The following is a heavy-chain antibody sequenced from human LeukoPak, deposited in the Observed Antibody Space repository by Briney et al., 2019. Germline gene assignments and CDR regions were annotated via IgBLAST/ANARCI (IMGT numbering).Heavy chain of an antibody. D-gene: IGHD3-10*01. V-gene: IGHV4-4*07. CDR2: IYYSGST. CDR3: ARARGYYYGSGSYSPLDY. J-gene: IGHJ4*02. Sequence: SETLSLTCAVSGGSISSYYWSWIRQPAGKGLEWIGRIYYSGSTNYNPSLKSRVTISVDTSKNQFSLKLSSVTAADTAVYYCARARGYYYGSGSYSPLDYWGQGTLVTVSS. CDR1: GGSISSYY.